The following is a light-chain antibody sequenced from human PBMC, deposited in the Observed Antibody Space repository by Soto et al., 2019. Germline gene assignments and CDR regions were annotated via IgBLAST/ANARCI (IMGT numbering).Light chain of an antibody. CDR1: QTISSW. J-gene: IGKJ1*01. CDR2: GAS. Sequence: DIQMTQSPSTLCGSVGDRVTITCRASQTISSWLAWYQQKPGKAPKLLIYGASTRATGIPARFSGSGSGTDFTLTISRLEPEDFAVYYCQQYGSSPRTFGQGTKVDIK. V-gene: IGKV1-5*01. CDR3: QQYGSSPRT.